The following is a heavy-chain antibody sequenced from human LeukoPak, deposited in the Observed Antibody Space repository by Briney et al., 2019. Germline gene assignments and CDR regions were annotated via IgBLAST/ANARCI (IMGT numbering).Heavy chain of an antibody. CDR1: GYTFTSYG. D-gene: IGHD2-15*01. CDR2: ISAYNSNT. Sequence: ASVKVSCKASGYTFTSYGISWVRQAPGQGLEWMGWISAYNSNTNYAQKLQGRVTMTTDTSTSTAYMELRSLRSDDTAVYYCAHCSGGSCYSGRFDYWGQGTLVTVSS. V-gene: IGHV1-18*01. CDR3: AHCSGGSCYSGRFDY. J-gene: IGHJ4*02.